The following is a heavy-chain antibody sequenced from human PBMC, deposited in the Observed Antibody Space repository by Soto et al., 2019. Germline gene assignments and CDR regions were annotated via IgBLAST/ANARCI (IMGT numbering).Heavy chain of an antibody. Sequence: SETLSLTCSGSGGSMISFYWSWLRQSPEKGLEWIGYMYHTASTNYNPSFRSRVAMSVDTSKNQFSLNLTSLTAADTAVYYCARADNIWFGETFDSWGQGILVTVSS. CDR1: GGSMISFY. CDR2: MYHTAST. CDR3: ARADNIWFGETFDS. J-gene: IGHJ4*02. V-gene: IGHV4-59*13. D-gene: IGHD3-10*01.